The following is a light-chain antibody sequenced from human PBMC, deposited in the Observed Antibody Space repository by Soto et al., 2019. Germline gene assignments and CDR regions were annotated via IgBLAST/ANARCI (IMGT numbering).Light chain of an antibody. CDR1: QSISSW. CDR3: QQYNSYSGT. J-gene: IGKJ3*01. CDR2: DAS. V-gene: IGKV1-5*01. Sequence: DIQMTQSPSTLSASVGDRVTITCRASQSISSWVAWYQQKPGKAPKLLIYDASSLESGVPSRFSGSGSGTDFTLTISSLQPDDFATYYCQQYNSYSGTFGPGTKVDIK.